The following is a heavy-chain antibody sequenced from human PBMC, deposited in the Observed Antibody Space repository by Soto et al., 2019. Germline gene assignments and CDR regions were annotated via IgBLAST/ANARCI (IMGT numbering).Heavy chain of an antibody. V-gene: IGHV4-59*01. CDR1: GGFIIAYY. J-gene: IGHJ5*02. CDR3: ARAVSGYSSAGFDP. D-gene: IGHD6-19*01. CDR2: IYYSGIT. Sequence: SETLSLTCTVSGGFIIAYYWSWIRQPPGKGLEWIGYIYYSGITKYNPSLKSRVTLSIDTSKNQFSLNLSSVTAADTAVYYCARAVSGYSSAGFDPWGQGTLVTVSS.